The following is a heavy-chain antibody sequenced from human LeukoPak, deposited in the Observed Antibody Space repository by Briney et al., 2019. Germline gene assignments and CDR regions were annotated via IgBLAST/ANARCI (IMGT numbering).Heavy chain of an antibody. CDR2: ISCDGNNK. Sequence: AGGSLILSFAAPVFPFSSSAVPRGRQARGKGLERVPAISCDGNNKYYAYSEEHRFTISRENSKNTLYLQMNSLRAEDTAVYYCARGGVVVPAAMGFFYYYYMDVWGKGTTVTVSS. CDR3: ARGGVVVPAAMGFFYYYYMDV. D-gene: IGHD2-2*01. CDR1: VFPFSSSA. J-gene: IGHJ6*03. V-gene: IGHV3-30-3*01.